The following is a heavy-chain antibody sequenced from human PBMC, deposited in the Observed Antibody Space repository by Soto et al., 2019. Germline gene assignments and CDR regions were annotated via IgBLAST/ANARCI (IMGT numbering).Heavy chain of an antibody. CDR2: IIPILGIA. Sequence: QVQLVQSGAEVKKPGSSVKVSCKASGGTFSSYTIDWVRQAPGQGLEWMGRIIPILGIANYAQQFQGRVTITADKSTSTADMELSSLRSEDTAVYYCASIQPYAYVDYWGQGTLFTLSS. CDR3: ASIQPYAYVDY. D-gene: IGHD3-16*01. J-gene: IGHJ4*02. V-gene: IGHV1-69*02. CDR1: GGTFSSYT.